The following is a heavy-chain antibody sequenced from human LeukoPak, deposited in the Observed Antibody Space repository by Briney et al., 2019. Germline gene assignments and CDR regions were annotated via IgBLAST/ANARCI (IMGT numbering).Heavy chain of an antibody. CDR1: GLSFSSYA. V-gene: IGHV3-23*01. CDR2: IHVSGAIT. D-gene: IGHD2-2*01. CDR3: AKTRIVCTSVSCPGGGFDY. Sequence: GESLRLSCAAYGLSFSSYAMSWVRQAPGKGLEWVSDIHVSGAITYNADSMKGGSTSSRDTLKNLPYLLMTSLTAEDTAVYYCAKTRIVCTSVSCPGGGFDYWGHGTLVTVSS. J-gene: IGHJ4*01.